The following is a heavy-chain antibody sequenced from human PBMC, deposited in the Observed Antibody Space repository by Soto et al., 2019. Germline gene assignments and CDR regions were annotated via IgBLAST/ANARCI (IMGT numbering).Heavy chain of an antibody. CDR1: GFTFRSYW. CDR3: ALKHSTSWAYFYYYMDV. V-gene: IGHV3-74*01. D-gene: IGHD2-2*01. J-gene: IGHJ6*03. CDR2: ISSDGSST. Sequence: SLRLSCAASGFTFRSYWMHWVRQAPGKGLAWVARISSDGSSTSYADPVKGRFTISRDNAKNTLYLQMNSLRAEDTAVYYCALKHSTSWAYFYYYMDVWGKGTTVTVSS.